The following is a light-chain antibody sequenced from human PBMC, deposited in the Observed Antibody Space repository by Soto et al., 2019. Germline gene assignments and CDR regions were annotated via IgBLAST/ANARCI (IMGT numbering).Light chain of an antibody. Sequence: EVVMTQSPATLSVSPGERATLCCRASESVSRNLAWYQQKPGQAPRLLIYGASIRATGVPARFSGSGSGTAFTLTITSLQSEDFALYYCQQCDNWPLITFGQGTRLEI. J-gene: IGKJ5*01. CDR3: QQCDNWPLIT. V-gene: IGKV3-15*01. CDR2: GAS. CDR1: ESVSRN.